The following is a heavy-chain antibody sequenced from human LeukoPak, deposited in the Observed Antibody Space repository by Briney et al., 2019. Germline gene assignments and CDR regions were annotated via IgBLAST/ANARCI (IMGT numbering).Heavy chain of an antibody. V-gene: IGHV3-30*04. D-gene: IGHD3-22*01. Sequence: GGSLRLSCAASGFTFSSYAMHWVRQAPGKGLEWVAVISYDGSNKYYADSVKGRFTISRDNSKNTLYLQMNSLRAEGTAVYYCAKARDDSSGYYIYWGQGTLVTVSS. CDR2: ISYDGSNK. CDR3: AKARDDSSGYYIY. CDR1: GFTFSSYA. J-gene: IGHJ4*02.